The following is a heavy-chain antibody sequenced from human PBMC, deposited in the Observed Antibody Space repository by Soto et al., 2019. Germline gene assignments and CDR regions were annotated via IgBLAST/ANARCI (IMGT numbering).Heavy chain of an antibody. CDR3: AGCYSSSPPYYYGMDV. D-gene: IGHD6-6*01. J-gene: IGHJ6*02. V-gene: IGHV5-51*01. Sequence: RGESLKISCKGSGYSFTSYWIGWVRQMPGKGLEWMGIIYPGDSDTRYSPSFQGQVTISADKSISTAYLQWSSPKASDTAMYYCAGCYSSSPPYYYGMDVWGQGTTVTVSS. CDR2: IYPGDSDT. CDR1: GYSFTSYW.